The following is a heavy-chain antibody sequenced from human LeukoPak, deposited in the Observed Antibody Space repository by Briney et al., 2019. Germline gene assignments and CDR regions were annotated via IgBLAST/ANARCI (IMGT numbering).Heavy chain of an antibody. CDR3: ARLKDDVTKLDY. CDR2: INQDGSER. D-gene: IGHD2-8*01. J-gene: IGHJ4*02. Sequence: GGSLRLSCAASGFTFNAYWMSWVRQATGKRLEWVASINQDGSERRYVDSVQGRFTISRDNTKNSLFLQMNSLRAEDTAVYYCARLKDDVTKLDYWGQGTLVTVSS. CDR1: GFTFNAYW. V-gene: IGHV3-7*01.